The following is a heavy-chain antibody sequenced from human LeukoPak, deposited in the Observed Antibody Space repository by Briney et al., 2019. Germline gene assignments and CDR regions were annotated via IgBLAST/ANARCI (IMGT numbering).Heavy chain of an antibody. V-gene: IGHV3-30*02. J-gene: IGHJ6*03. CDR1: GFTFSSYGMQFSSYG. CDR2: IRSDGRNK. CDR3: AKLKINYYYYMDV. Sequence: GGSLRLSCAASGFTFSSYGMQFSSYGMHWVRQAPGQGLEWVAFIRSDGRNKYYADSVKGRFTISRDNTKNMLYLQMNSLRAEDTAVYNCAKLKINYYYYMDVWGKGTTVIVSS. D-gene: IGHD3-16*01.